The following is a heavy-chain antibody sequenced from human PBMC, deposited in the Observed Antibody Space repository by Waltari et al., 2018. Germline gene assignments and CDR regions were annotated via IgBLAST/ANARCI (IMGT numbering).Heavy chain of an antibody. CDR1: GFIFGAYS. J-gene: IGHJ3*02. D-gene: IGHD3-22*01. Sequence: EAQLVESGGGLVQPGRSLRVSCAASGFIFGAYSMHWVRQAPGKGLEWVSGISWNSGSINYADSVKGRFTISRDNAKNSLYLQMNSLKTEDTALYFCAKKSSENAFDIWGQGTMVTVSS. CDR2: ISWNSGSI. CDR3: AKKSSENAFDI. V-gene: IGHV3-9*01.